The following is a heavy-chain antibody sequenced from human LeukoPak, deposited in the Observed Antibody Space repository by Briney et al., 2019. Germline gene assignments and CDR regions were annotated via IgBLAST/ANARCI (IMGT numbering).Heavy chain of an antibody. CDR1: GGSSSGYY. J-gene: IGHJ4*02. V-gene: IGHV4-34*01. CDR2: INHSGST. CDR3: ARGYGSGSYFAY. Sequence: PSETLSLTCAVYGGSSSGYYWSWIRQPPGKGLEWIGEINHSGSTNYNPSLKSRVTISVDTSKNQFSLKLSSVTAADTAVYYCARGYGSGSYFAYWGQGTLVTVSS. D-gene: IGHD3-10*01.